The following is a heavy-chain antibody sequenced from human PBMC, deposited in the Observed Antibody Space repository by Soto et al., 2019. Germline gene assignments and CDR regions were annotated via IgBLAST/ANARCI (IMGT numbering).Heavy chain of an antibody. CDR2: IKQDGSEK. Sequence: GGSLRLSCAASGFTFSSYWMSWVRQAPGKGLEWVANIKQDGSEKYYVDSVKGRFTISRDNAKNSLYLQMNSLRAEDTAVYYCARDYSGYDSGDYFDYWGQGTLVTVSS. CDR1: GFTFSSYW. J-gene: IGHJ4*02. CDR3: ARDYSGYDSGDYFDY. V-gene: IGHV3-7*01. D-gene: IGHD5-12*01.